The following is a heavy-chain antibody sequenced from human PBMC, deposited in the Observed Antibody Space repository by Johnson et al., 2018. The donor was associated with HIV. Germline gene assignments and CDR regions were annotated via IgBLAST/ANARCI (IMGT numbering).Heavy chain of an antibody. CDR3: AKGERGYSSSSGAFDI. Sequence: VQLVESGGGLVQPGGSLRLSCAASGFTVSSNYMSWVRQAPGKGLDWVSVIFSGGTTYYADSVNGRFTFSRDNSKNTLFLQMNILRAEDQAVYFCAKGERGYSSSSGAFDIWGQGTMVTVSS. J-gene: IGHJ3*02. D-gene: IGHD6-6*01. CDR1: GFTVSSNY. V-gene: IGHV3-66*01. CDR2: IFSGGTT.